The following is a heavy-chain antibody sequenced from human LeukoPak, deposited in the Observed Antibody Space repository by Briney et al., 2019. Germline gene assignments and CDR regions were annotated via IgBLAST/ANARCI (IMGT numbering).Heavy chain of an antibody. J-gene: IGHJ6*02. CDR3: AKDYGDYIRYYYYYGMDV. CDR1: GYTFTSYG. D-gene: IGHD4-17*01. V-gene: IGHV1-18*01. Sequence: ASVKVSCKASGYTFTSYGISWVRQAPGQGLERMGWISAYNGNTNDAQKLQGRVTMTTDTSTSTAYMELRNLRSDDTAVYYCAKDYGDYIRYYYYYGMDVWGQGTTVTVSS. CDR2: ISAYNGNT.